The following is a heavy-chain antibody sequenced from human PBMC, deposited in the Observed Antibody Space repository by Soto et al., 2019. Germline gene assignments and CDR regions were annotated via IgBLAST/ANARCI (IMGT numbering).Heavy chain of an antibody. CDR2: ISGSGGST. Sequence: AGGSLRLSCAASGFTFSSYAMSWVRQAPGKGLEWVSAISGSGGSTYYADSVKGRFTISRDNAKNTLYLEMHVLRADDTAVYYCTRGPRPSSVGTGAFWGQGTPVTVSS. CDR1: GFTFSSYA. CDR3: TRGPRPSSVGTGAF. D-gene: IGHD3-10*01. V-gene: IGHV3-23*01. J-gene: IGHJ4*02.